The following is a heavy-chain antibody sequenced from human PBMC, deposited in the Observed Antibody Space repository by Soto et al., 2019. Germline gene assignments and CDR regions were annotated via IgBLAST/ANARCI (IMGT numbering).Heavy chain of an antibody. Sequence: GESLKISCAASGFTFSSYAMSWVRQAPGKGLEWVSAISGSGGSTYYADSVKGRFTISRDNSKNTLYLQMNSLRAEDTAVYYCAKAGGYCSGGSCYYFDYWGQGTLVTVSS. J-gene: IGHJ4*02. CDR1: GFTFSSYA. CDR2: ISGSGGST. CDR3: AKAGGYCSGGSCYYFDY. V-gene: IGHV3-23*01. D-gene: IGHD2-15*01.